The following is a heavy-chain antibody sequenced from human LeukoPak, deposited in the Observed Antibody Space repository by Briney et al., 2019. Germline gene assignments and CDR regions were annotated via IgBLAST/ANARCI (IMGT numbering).Heavy chain of an antibody. V-gene: IGHV4-39*01. CDR1: GGSISSSSYY. CDR3: ARHPIPGIAADRYNWFDP. D-gene: IGHD6-13*01. Sequence: SETLSLTCTVSGGSISSSSYYWGWIRQPPGKGLEWIGSIYYSGSTYYNPSLKSRVTISVDTSKNQFSLKLSSVTAADTAVYYCARHPIPGIAADRYNWFDPWGQGTLVTVSS. J-gene: IGHJ5*02. CDR2: IYYSGST.